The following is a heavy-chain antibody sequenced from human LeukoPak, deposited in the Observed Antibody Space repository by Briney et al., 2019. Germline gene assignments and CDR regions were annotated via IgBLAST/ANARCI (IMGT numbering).Heavy chain of an antibody. CDR3: ARAEWELLPFDY. Sequence: GASVTVSCQASGYILTNYYMHWVRQAPGQGLEWMGWISAYNGNTNYAQKLQGRVTMTTDTSTSTAYMELRSLRSDDTAVYYCARAEWELLPFDYWGQGTLVTVSS. V-gene: IGHV1-18*04. J-gene: IGHJ4*02. CDR1: GYILTNYY. D-gene: IGHD1-26*01. CDR2: ISAYNGNT.